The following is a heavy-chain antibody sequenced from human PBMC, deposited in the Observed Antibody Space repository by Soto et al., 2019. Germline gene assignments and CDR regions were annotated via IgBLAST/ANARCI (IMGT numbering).Heavy chain of an antibody. V-gene: IGHV1-69*13. D-gene: IGHD2-2*01. Sequence: SVKVSCKASGGTFSSYAISWVRHAPGQGLEWMGGIIPIFGTANYAQKFQGRVTITADESTSTAYMELSSLRSEDTAVYYCARDCSSTSCTHVDWFDPWGQGTLVTVSS. J-gene: IGHJ5*02. CDR1: GGTFSSYA. CDR3: ARDCSSTSCTHVDWFDP. CDR2: IIPIFGTA.